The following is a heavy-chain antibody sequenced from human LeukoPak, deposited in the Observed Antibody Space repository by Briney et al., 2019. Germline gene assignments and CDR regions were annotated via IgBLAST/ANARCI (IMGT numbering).Heavy chain of an antibody. CDR3: AKGLYYYDTRGYYVAEYFQH. CDR1: GFTVSSKY. D-gene: IGHD3-22*01. Sequence: GGSLRLSCAASGFTVSSKYMSWVRQAPGKGLEWVSAISDSGGSTYYADSVKGRFTISRDKSKNTLYLQMNSLRAEDTAVYYCAKGLYYYDTRGYYVAEYFQHWGQGTLVTVSS. V-gene: IGHV3-23*01. CDR2: ISDSGGST. J-gene: IGHJ1*01.